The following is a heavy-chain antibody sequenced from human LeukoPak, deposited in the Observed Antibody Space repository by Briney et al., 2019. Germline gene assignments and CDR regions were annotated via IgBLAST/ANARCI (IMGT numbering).Heavy chain of an antibody. CDR3: ARGRPWGSYASDYYYYLDV. CDR2: INSDGSST. Sequence: GGSLRLSCAASGFTFSSYWMHWVRQAPGKGLVWVSRINSDGSSTSYADSVKGRFTISRDNAKNTLYLQMNSLRAEDTAVYYCARGRPWGSYASDYYYYLDVWGKGTTVTVSS. V-gene: IGHV3-74*01. CDR1: GFTFSSYW. J-gene: IGHJ6*03. D-gene: IGHD3-16*01.